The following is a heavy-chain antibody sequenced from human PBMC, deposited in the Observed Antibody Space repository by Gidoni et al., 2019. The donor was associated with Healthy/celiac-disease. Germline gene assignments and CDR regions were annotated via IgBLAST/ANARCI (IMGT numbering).Heavy chain of an antibody. CDR2: ISSSSSTI. J-gene: IGHJ6*03. D-gene: IGHD2-2*01. CDR1: GFTFSSYS. V-gene: IGHV3-48*01. Sequence: EVQLVESGGGLVQPGGSLRLSCAASGFTFSSYSMNWVRQAPGKGLEWVSYISSSSSTIYYADSVKGRFTISRDNAKNSLYLKMNSLRAEDTAVYYCARVVRSYYYYMDVWGKGTTVTVSS. CDR3: ARVVRSYYYYMDV.